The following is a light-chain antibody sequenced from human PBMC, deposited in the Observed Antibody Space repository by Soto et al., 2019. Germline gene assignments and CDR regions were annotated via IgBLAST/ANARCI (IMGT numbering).Light chain of an antibody. V-gene: IGLV2-14*03. Sequence: QSALTQPASVSGSPGQSITISCTGTSSDVGGYDYVTWCQQHPDKAPKLMMFDVSNRPSGVSYRFSGSKSGRAASLTISGLEAEDEADYYCSSYTFTNQYVFGPGTKVTVL. CDR3: SSYTFTNQYV. CDR2: DVS. CDR1: SSDVGGYDY. J-gene: IGLJ1*01.